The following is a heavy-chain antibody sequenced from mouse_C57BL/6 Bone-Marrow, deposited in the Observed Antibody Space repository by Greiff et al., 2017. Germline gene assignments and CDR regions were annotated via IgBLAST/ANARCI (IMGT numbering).Heavy chain of an antibody. V-gene: IGHV1-52*01. CDR3: ARIVDFYWYCDV. CDR2: IDPSDSET. CDR1: GYTFTSYW. J-gene: IGHJ1*03. Sequence: QVQLQQPGAELVRPGSSVKLSCKASGYTFTSYWMHWVKQRPIQGLEWIGNIDPSDSETHYNQKFKDKATLTVDKSSSTAYMQLSSLTSEDSAVYYCARIVDFYWYCDVWGTGTTVTVSS.